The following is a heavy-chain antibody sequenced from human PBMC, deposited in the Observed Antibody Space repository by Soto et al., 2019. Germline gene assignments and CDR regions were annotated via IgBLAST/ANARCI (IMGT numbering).Heavy chain of an antibody. CDR3: ARVPLRQLQRTPIYGGMDV. J-gene: IGHJ6*02. CDR2: ISSSSSYI. V-gene: IGHV3-21*01. CDR1: GFTFSSYS. D-gene: IGHD2-2*01. Sequence: EVQLVESGGGLVKPGGSLRLSCAASGFTFSSYSMNWVRQAPGKGLEWVSSISSSSSYIYYADSVKGRFTISRDNAKNSLYLQMNSLRAEDTAVYYCARVPLRQLQRTPIYGGMDVWGQGTTVTVSS.